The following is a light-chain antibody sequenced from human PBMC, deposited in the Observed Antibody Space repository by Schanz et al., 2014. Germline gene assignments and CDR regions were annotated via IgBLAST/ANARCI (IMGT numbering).Light chain of an antibody. J-gene: IGLJ3*02. CDR3: SSYAGSNNLGV. V-gene: IGLV2-14*02. CDR2: EGS. Sequence: QSALTQPASVSGSPGQSITISCTGTSSDVGSYNLVSWYQQHPGKAPKLMIYEGSKRPSGVSNRFSGSKSGNTASLTVSGLQAEDEADYYCSSYAGSNNLGVFGGGTKLTV. CDR1: SSDVGSYNL.